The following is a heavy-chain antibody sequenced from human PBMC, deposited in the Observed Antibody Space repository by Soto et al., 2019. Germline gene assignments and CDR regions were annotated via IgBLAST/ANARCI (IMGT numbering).Heavy chain of an antibody. Sequence: GASVKVSCKASGYTFTNYGIFWLRQAPGQGLEWMGWINPYNGNTYYAQKVQGRVTMTTDTSTSTAYMELRSLRSDDTAVYYCARVPTDSSGCYKYYFDYWGQGTLVTVSS. CDR2: INPYNGNT. V-gene: IGHV1-18*04. D-gene: IGHD3-22*01. CDR1: GYTFTNYG. J-gene: IGHJ4*02. CDR3: ARVPTDSSGCYKYYFDY.